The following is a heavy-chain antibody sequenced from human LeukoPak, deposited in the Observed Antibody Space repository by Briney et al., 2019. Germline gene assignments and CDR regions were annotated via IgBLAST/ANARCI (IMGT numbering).Heavy chain of an antibody. Sequence: SEALSLTCAVSGGSISSSSYYWGWIRQPPGKGLEWIGSISYSGSTYYNPSLKSRITISLDTSKNQFSLKLSSVTAADTAFYYCASGRDAAADTNWFDPWGQGTLVTVSS. CDR1: GGSISSSSYY. V-gene: IGHV4-39*07. CDR2: ISYSGST. D-gene: IGHD6-13*01. CDR3: ASGRDAAADTNWFDP. J-gene: IGHJ5*02.